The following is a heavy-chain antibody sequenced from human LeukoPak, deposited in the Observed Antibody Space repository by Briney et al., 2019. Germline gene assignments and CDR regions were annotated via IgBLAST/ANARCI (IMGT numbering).Heavy chain of an antibody. CDR2: INYTGST. D-gene: IGHD2-15*01. CDR1: GESFVGYY. J-gene: IGHJ3*02. Sequence: SETLSLTCAVYGESFVGYYWSWIRQPPGKGLEWIGEINYTGSTNYNPSLKSRVTISVDKSKNQFSLKLSSVTAADTAVYYCARDRCSGGSCYSFFSGRKVHKRTDDAFNIWGQGTMVTVSS. V-gene: IGHV4-34*01. CDR3: ARDRCSGGSCYSFFSGRKVHKRTDDAFNI.